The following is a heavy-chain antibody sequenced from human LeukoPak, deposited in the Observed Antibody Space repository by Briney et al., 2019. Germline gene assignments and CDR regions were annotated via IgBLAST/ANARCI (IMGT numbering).Heavy chain of an antibody. CDR3: ATSHDYGDY. V-gene: IGHV4-30-2*03. CDR2: IYHSGST. J-gene: IGHJ4*02. Sequence: SETLSLTCAVSDGSISSGDYSWSWIRQPPGKGLEWIGYIYHSGSTYFNPSLKSRVTISVDTSKNQFSLKLSSVTAADTAVYYCATSHDYGDYWGQGTLVTVSS. CDR1: DGSISSGDYS.